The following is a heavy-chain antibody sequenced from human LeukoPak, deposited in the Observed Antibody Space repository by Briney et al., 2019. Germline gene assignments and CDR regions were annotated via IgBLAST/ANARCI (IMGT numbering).Heavy chain of an antibody. D-gene: IGHD2-21*01. CDR3: TTDSIFVVVIADFDY. CDR2: FDPEDGET. V-gene: IGHV1-24*01. Sequence: GASVKVSCKVSGYTLTELSMHWVRQAPGKGLEWMGGFDPEDGETIYAQKFQGRVTMTEDTSTDTAYMELSSLRSEDTAVYYCTTDSIFVVVIADFDYWGQGTLVTVSS. CDR1: GYTLTELS. J-gene: IGHJ4*02.